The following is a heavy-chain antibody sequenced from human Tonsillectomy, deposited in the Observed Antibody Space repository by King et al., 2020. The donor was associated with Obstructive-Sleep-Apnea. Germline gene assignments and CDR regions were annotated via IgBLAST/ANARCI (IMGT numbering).Heavy chain of an antibody. V-gene: IGHV3-23*04. D-gene: IGHD2-15*01. Sequence: VQLVQSGGGLVQPGGSLRLSCAASGFTFGSYAMSWVRQAPGKGLEWVSAISSTGGSTYYADSVKGRFTISRDNSKNTLYLQMNSLRVEDPAVYYCARYCTGGSCYPPAYYGMDVWGQGTTVTVSS. CDR1: GFTFGSYA. CDR3: ARYCTGGSCYPPAYYGMDV. CDR2: ISSTGGST. J-gene: IGHJ6*02.